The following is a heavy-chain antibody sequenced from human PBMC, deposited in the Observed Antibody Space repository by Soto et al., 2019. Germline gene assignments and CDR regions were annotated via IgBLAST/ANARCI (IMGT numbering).Heavy chain of an antibody. V-gene: IGHV3-23*01. CDR2: MSGSGTST. Sequence: EVQLLESGGGLVQPGVSLRLSCAASGFTFSSYGMSWVRQAPGKGLEWVSAMSGSGTSTYYADSVKSRFTISRDNSQSTLYQQMTSLRGEETAIYYCAKSVGDNWLIDYWGQGTLVAVSS. J-gene: IGHJ4*02. CDR3: AKSVGDNWLIDY. D-gene: IGHD1-1*01. CDR1: GFTFSSYG.